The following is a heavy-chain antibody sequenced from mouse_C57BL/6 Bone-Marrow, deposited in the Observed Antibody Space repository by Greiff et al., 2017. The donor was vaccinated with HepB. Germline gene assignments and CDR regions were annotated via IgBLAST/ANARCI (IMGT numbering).Heavy chain of an antibody. Sequence: EVQLQQSGPELVKPGASVKMSCKASGYTFTDYNMHWVKQSHGKSLEWIGYINPNNGGTSYNQKFKGKATLTVNKSSSTAYMELRSLTSEDSAVYYCARVDYGSSLFAYWGQGTLVTVSA. D-gene: IGHD1-1*01. J-gene: IGHJ3*01. CDR1: GYTFTDYN. CDR3: ARVDYGSSLFAY. CDR2: INPNNGGT. V-gene: IGHV1-22*01.